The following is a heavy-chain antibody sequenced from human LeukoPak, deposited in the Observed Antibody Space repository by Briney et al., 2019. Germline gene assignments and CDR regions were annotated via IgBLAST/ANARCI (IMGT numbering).Heavy chain of an antibody. CDR3: ARGSWLGAFDI. CDR1: GGSISSGGYY. CDR2: IYHSGST. V-gene: IGHV4-30-2*02. Sequence: SQTLSLTCTVSGGSISSGGYYWSWIRQPPGKGLEWIGYIYHSGSTYYNPSLKSRVTISVDTSKNQFSLKLSSVTAADTAVYYCARGSWLGAFDIWGQGTMVTVSS. D-gene: IGHD6-13*01. J-gene: IGHJ3*02.